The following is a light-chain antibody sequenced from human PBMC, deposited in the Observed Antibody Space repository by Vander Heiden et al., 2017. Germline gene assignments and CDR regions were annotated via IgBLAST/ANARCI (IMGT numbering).Light chain of an antibody. CDR1: QSISSW. CDR3: QQYSTNSRT. Sequence: DIPMTHSPSTLSASVGDRVTITCRASQSISSWLAWYQQKPGKAPEVLIYKASSLESGVPSRFSGSGSGTEFTLTISSLQPDDFATYFCQQYSTNSRTFGQGTKVE. CDR2: KAS. V-gene: IGKV1-5*03. J-gene: IGKJ1*01.